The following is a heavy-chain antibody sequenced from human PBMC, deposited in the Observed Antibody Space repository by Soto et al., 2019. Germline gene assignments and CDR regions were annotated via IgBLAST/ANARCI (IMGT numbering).Heavy chain of an antibody. J-gene: IGHJ4*02. CDR3: ARGRLHFDWLLYYFDY. Sequence: ASVKVSCKASGYTFTSYDINWVRQATGQGLEYLGWMNPNSGNTGYVQKFQGRVTMTRDTSISTAYMELSSLRSEDTAVYYCARGRLHFDWLLYYFDYWGQGTLVTVSS. D-gene: IGHD3-9*01. CDR2: MNPNSGNT. V-gene: IGHV1-8*01. CDR1: GYTFTSYD.